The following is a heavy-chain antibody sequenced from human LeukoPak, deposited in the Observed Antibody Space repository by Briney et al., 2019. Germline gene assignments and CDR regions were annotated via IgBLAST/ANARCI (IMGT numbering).Heavy chain of an antibody. J-gene: IGHJ4*02. CDR3: ARLYDGKRPPDY. Sequence: SGSLSLTCAVSGGSISSSNWWSWVRQPPGKGLEWIGSIYYSGSTYYNPSLKSRVTISVDTSKNQFSLKLRSVTAADTAVYYGARLYDGKRPPDYWGQGTLVTVSS. CDR1: GGSISSSNW. D-gene: IGHD6-25*01. V-gene: IGHV4-4*02. CDR2: IYYSGST.